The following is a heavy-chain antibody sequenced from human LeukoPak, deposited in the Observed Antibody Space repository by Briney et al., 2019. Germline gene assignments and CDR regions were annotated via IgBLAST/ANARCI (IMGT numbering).Heavy chain of an antibody. CDR3: VSQTPMYYYDSSGYYQNNWFDP. Sequence: VASVKVSCKASGYTFTSYAMNWVRQAPGQGLEWMGWINTNTGNPTYAQGFTGRFVFSLDTSVSTAYLQISSLKAEDTAVYYCVSQTPMYYYDSSGYYQNNWFDPWGQGTLVTVSS. CDR2: INTNTGNP. J-gene: IGHJ5*02. D-gene: IGHD3-22*01. CDR1: GYTFTSYA. V-gene: IGHV7-4-1*02.